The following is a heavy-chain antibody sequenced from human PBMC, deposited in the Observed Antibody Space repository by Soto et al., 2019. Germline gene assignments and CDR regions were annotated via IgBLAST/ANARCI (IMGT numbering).Heavy chain of an antibody. CDR2: IYYSGST. J-gene: IGHJ4*02. CDR1: GGSISSGDYY. Sequence: SETLSLTCTVSGGSISSGDYYWSWIRQPPGKGLEWIGYIYYSGSTYYNPSLKSRVTISVDTSKNQFSLKLSSVTAADTAVYYCARDPTSGDYGDRWSVWGQGTLVTVSS. V-gene: IGHV4-30-4*01. D-gene: IGHD4-17*01. CDR3: ARDPTSGDYGDRWSV.